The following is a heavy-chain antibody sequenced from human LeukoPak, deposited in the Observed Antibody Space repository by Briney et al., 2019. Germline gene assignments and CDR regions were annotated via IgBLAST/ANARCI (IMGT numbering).Heavy chain of an antibody. CDR1: GFTFSSYA. V-gene: IGHV3-30-3*01. D-gene: IGHD2-8*01. CDR3: ARDVLWFDP. J-gene: IGHJ5*02. CDR2: ISYDGSNK. Sequence: GGSLRLSCAASGFTFSSYAMHWVRQAPGKGLEWVAVISYDGSNKYYADSVKGRFTISRDNSKNTLYLQMNSLRAEDTAVYYCARDVLWFDPWGQGTLVTVSS.